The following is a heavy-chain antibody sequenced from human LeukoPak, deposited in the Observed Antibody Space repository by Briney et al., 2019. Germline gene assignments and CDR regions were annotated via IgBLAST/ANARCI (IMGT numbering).Heavy chain of an antibody. Sequence: SETLSLTCAVYGGSFSGYYWSWIRQPPGKGLEWIGEINHSGSTNYNPSLKSRVTISVDTSKNQFSLKLSSVTAADTAVSYCARGGAPFDFCGQGSLVTVSS. V-gene: IGHV4-34*01. CDR1: GGSFSGYY. CDR3: ARGGAPFDF. D-gene: IGHD3-10*01. J-gene: IGHJ4*02. CDR2: INHSGST.